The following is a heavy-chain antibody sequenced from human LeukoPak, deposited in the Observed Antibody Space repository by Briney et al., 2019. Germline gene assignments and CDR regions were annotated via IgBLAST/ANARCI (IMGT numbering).Heavy chain of an antibody. D-gene: IGHD3-3*01. Sequence: GGFLRLSCAASGFTFSSYAMSWVRQAPGKGLEWVSAISGSGGSTYYADSVKGRFTISRDNSKNTLYLQMNSLRAEDTAVYYCARDLTILDFDYWGQGTLVTVSS. V-gene: IGHV3-23*01. J-gene: IGHJ4*02. CDR1: GFTFSSYA. CDR3: ARDLTILDFDY. CDR2: ISGSGGST.